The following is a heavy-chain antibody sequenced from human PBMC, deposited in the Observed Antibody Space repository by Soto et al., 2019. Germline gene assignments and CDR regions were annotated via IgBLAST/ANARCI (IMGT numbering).Heavy chain of an antibody. Sequence: SETLSLTCTVSGGSISSYYWSWIRQPPGKGLEWIGYIYSSGSTNYTPSLKSRVTISVDTSKNQFSLRLSSVTAADTAVYYCARHPAVTGTAAYFDYWGQGTLVTSPQ. D-gene: IGHD6-19*01. CDR3: ARHPAVTGTAAYFDY. J-gene: IGHJ4*02. CDR1: GGSISSYY. V-gene: IGHV4-59*08. CDR2: IYSSGST.